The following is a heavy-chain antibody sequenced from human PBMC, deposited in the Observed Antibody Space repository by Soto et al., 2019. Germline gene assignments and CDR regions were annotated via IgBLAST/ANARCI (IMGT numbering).Heavy chain of an antibody. CDR1: GFSLSTTGVG. Sequence: KESGPTLVKPTQTLTLTCTFSGFSLSTTGVGVGWIRQPPGKALEWLALIYWDDDKRYSPSLKSRLTITKDTSKNQVVLTMTNMDPVDTATYYCAHRPSITMVRESNWFDPWGQGTLVTVSS. D-gene: IGHD3-10*01. V-gene: IGHV2-5*02. J-gene: IGHJ5*02. CDR2: IYWDDDK. CDR3: AHRPSITMVRESNWFDP.